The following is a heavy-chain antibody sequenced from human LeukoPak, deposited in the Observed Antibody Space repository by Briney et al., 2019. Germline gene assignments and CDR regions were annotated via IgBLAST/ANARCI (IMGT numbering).Heavy chain of an antibody. CDR3: AREIFGSGSYPDL. D-gene: IGHD3-10*01. Sequence: GSLRLSCAASGFAFNTYAMHWVRQAPGQGLEWVALIWHDGSHKFYSNSVRGQFTISRDNSKNTVSLQMNNLRPEDTAVYYCAREIFGSGSYPDLWGQGTLVTVSS. CDR2: IWHDGSHK. CDR1: GFAFNTYA. J-gene: IGHJ5*02. V-gene: IGHV3-33*01.